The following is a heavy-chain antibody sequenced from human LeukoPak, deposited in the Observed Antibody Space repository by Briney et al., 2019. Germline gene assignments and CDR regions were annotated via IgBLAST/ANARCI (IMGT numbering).Heavy chain of an antibody. D-gene: IGHD3-3*01. V-gene: IGHV5-51*01. Sequence: GESLKISCKASGYTFTTYWIGWVRQMPGKGLEWMAMIYPGDSDTKYTPTFQGQVTISADKSINTVYLQWSSLRASDTAMYYCARQFSVTWGQGTLVTVSS. J-gene: IGHJ4*02. CDR1: GYTFTTYW. CDR3: ARQFSVT. CDR2: IYPGDSDT.